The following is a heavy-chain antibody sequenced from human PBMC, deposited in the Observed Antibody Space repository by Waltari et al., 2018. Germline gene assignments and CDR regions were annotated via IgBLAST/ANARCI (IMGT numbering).Heavy chain of an antibody. Sequence: QLQLQESGPRLVRPSETLSLICRVSGVSITSNRHYWAWIRQSPGQGLEWIGTVSYSCTTYIGPSLKSRVSVSRDTSKNQLSLILGSVTAADMAVYYCATYIGASVGTAAFDVWGQGTMVTVSS. CDR1: GVSITSNRHY. V-gene: IGHV4-39*01. CDR2: VSYSCTT. J-gene: IGHJ3*01. D-gene: IGHD5-12*01. CDR3: ATYIGASVGTAAFDV.